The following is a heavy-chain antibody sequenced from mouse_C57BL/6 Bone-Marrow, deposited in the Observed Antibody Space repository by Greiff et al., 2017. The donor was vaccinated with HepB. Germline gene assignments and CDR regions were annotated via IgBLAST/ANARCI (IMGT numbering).Heavy chain of an antibody. CDR3: TSFYYDYPFAY. J-gene: IGHJ3*01. Sequence: EVKLVESGAELVRPGASVKLSCTASGFNIKDDYMHWVKQRPEQGLEWIGWIDPENGDTEYASKFQGKATITADTSSNTAYLQLSSLTSEDTAVYYCTSFYYDYPFAYWGQGTLVTVSA. CDR2: IDPENGDT. V-gene: IGHV14-4*01. CDR1: GFNIKDDY. D-gene: IGHD2-4*01.